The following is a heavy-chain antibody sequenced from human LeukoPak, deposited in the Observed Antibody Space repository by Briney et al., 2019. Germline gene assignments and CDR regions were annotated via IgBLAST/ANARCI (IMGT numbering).Heavy chain of an antibody. CDR2: INPNSGGT. CDR3: ARDRVYYDSSGYFKAFDI. J-gene: IGHJ3*02. V-gene: IGHV1-2*02. CDR1: GYTFTGYY. Sequence: ASVKVSCKASGYTFTGYYMHWVRQAPGQGLEWMGWINPNSGGTNYAQKFQGRVTMTRDTSISTAYMELSRLRSDDTAVYYCARDRVYYDSSGYFKAFDIWGQGTMVTVSS. D-gene: IGHD3-22*01.